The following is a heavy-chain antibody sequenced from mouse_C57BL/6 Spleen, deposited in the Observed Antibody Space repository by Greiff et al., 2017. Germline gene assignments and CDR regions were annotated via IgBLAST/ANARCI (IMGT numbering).Heavy chain of an antibody. Sequence: QVQLQQPGTELVKPGASVKLSCKASGYTFTSYWMHWVKQRPGQGLEWIGNINPSNGGTNYNEKFKSKATLTVDKSSSTAYMQLSSLTSEDSAVYYCARWGDYDVGYYYAMDYWGQGTSVTVSS. CDR1: GYTFTSYW. CDR2: INPSNGGT. D-gene: IGHD2-4*01. CDR3: ARWGDYDVGYYYAMDY. V-gene: IGHV1-53*01. J-gene: IGHJ4*01.